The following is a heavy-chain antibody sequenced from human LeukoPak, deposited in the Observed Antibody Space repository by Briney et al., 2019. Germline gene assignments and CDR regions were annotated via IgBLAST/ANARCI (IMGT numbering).Heavy chain of an antibody. V-gene: IGHV3-23*01. D-gene: IGHD4-17*01. J-gene: IGHJ4*02. CDR1: GFTLRSCS. CDR3: VKRYGDYVGAYTD. Sequence: PGRSLRLSCAVSGFTLRSCSMIGVRGAPGKGLQWGSAIGGRGARTDYADSVKGRFTISIDNSKNTLYAQMGSLRAEDMAVYYCVKRYGDYVGAYTDWGQGTLVTVSS. CDR2: IGGRGART.